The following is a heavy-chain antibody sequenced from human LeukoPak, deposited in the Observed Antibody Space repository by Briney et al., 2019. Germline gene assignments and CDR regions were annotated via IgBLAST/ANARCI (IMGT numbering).Heavy chain of an antibody. J-gene: IGHJ5*02. D-gene: IGHD1-1*01. CDR1: GSTFTGYY. CDR3: ARDLLGNDANNWFDP. CDR2: INPNSGGT. V-gene: IGHV1-2*02. Sequence: ASVKVSCKASGSTFTGYYMHWVRQAPGQGLEWKGWINPNSGGTNYAQKFPGRVTMTRDTSISTAYMELSRLRSDDTAVYYCARDLLGNDANNWFDPGGQGTLVTVSS.